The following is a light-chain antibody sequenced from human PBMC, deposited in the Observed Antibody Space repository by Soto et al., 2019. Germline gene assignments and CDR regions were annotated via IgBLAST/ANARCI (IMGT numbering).Light chain of an antibody. Sequence: EIVLTQSPGTLSLSPGERATLSCRASQSVSSSWLAWYQQKPGQAPRLLIYGASSRATGIPDRFSGSGSGTDFTLTISRLEPEDFVVYYCQQYGSSPPWTFGQGTKVEIK. V-gene: IGKV3-20*01. J-gene: IGKJ1*01. CDR2: GAS. CDR3: QQYGSSPPWT. CDR1: QSVSSSW.